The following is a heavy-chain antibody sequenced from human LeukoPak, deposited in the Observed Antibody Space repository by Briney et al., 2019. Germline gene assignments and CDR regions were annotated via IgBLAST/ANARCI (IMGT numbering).Heavy chain of an antibody. CDR1: GGSISSYY. D-gene: IGHD3-10*01. CDR3: ARGGRGSGTYYPSHLYYYYGMDV. J-gene: IGHJ6*04. CDR2: IYSSGST. V-gene: IGHV4-59*01. Sequence: SETLSLTCTVSGGSISSYYWSWIRQPPGKGLGWIGYIYSSGSTNYNPSLKSRVTISVDTSKNQFSLKLTSVTAADTALYFCARGGRGSGTYYPSHLYYYYGMDVWGKGTTVTVSS.